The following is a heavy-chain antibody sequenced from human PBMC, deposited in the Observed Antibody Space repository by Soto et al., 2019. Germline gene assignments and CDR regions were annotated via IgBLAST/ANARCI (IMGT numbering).Heavy chain of an antibody. J-gene: IGHJ4*02. CDR3: GRGRSGQIVVFY. CDR2: IGPESGAT. V-gene: IGHV1-2*02. Sequence: ASVKVSCKASGYTFTGHYTHWVRQAPEQGPEWMGEIGPESGATRYAQKFQGRVTMTRDMSITTVYMELNNLSPDDTAVYYCGRGRSGQIVVFYWGQGTPVTVSS. CDR1: GYTFTGHY. D-gene: IGHD5-12*01.